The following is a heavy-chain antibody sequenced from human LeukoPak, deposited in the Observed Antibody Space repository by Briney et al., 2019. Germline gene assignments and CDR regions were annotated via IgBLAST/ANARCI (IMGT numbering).Heavy chain of an antibody. CDR2: IKSKPDGGTT. D-gene: IGHD2-2*01. CDR1: GFAFNKAW. Sequence: PGGSLRLSCAASGFAFNKAWMSWVRQAPGKGLEWVGRIKSKPDGGTTDYAAPVKGRSSTSRHESNNTLYLQMDSLKTEDTALYYCTVDVAAARGYWGQGTLVSVSS. CDR3: TVDVAAARGY. V-gene: IGHV3-15*01. J-gene: IGHJ4*02.